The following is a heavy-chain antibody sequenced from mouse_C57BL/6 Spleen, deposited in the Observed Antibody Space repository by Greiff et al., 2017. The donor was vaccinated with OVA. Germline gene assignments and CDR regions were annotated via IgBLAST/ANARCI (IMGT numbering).Heavy chain of an antibody. D-gene: IGHD2-3*01. J-gene: IGHJ3*01. V-gene: IGHV14-1*01. CDR2: IDPEDGDT. CDR3: TTVDGYYLAWFAY. CDR1: GFNIKDYY. Sequence: EVQLQQSGAELVRPGASVKLSCTASGFNIKDYYMHWVKQRPEQGLEWIGRIDPEDGDTEYAPKFQGKATMTADTSSNTAYLQLSSLTSEDTAVYYCTTVDGYYLAWFAYWGQGTLVTVSA.